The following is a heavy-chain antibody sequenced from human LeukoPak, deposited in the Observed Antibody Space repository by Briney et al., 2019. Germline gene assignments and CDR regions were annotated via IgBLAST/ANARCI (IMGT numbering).Heavy chain of an antibody. CDR2: IGTYGGDT. D-gene: IGHD3-22*01. Sequence: GASVKVSCKATSRISWVRQAPGQGLEWMGWIGTYGGDTYYAQKFQGRITVTTDTSTSTVYMELRNLRSDDTAVYYCVRDLWNFYDDSGYNRDFDSWGQGTLVTVSS. CDR3: VRDLWNFYDDSGYNRDFDS. V-gene: IGHV1-18*01. CDR1: TSR. J-gene: IGHJ5*01.